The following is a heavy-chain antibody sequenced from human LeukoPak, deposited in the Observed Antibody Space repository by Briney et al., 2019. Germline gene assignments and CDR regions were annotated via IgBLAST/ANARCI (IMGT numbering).Heavy chain of an antibody. J-gene: IGHJ6*02. CDR1: GGSISSYY. CDR2: IYYSGST. CDR3: ARGAVIAAADEYDYGMDV. V-gene: IGHV4-59*01. Sequence: SETLSLTCTVSGGSISSYYWSWIRQPPGKGLQWIGYIYYSGSTNYNPSLKSRVTISVDTSKNQFSLKLSSVTAADTAVYYCARGAVIAAADEYDYGMDVWGQGTTVTVSS. D-gene: IGHD6-13*01.